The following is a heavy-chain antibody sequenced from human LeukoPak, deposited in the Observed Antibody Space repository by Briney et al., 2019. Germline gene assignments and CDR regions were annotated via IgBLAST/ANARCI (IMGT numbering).Heavy chain of an antibody. J-gene: IGHJ4*02. Sequence: GGSLRLSCAASGFTFSSYGMHWVRQAPGKGLERVAVIRYDGSNKYYADSVKNRFTISRDNSKNTLYLQMNSLRAEDTAVYYCAKDPILTGYFDYWGQGTLVTVSS. CDR2: IRYDGSNK. D-gene: IGHD3-9*01. CDR3: AKDPILTGYFDY. V-gene: IGHV3-30*02. CDR1: GFTFSSYG.